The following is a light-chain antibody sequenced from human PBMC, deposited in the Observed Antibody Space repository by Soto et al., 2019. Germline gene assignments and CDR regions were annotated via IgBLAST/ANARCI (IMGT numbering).Light chain of an antibody. CDR2: GAS. Sequence: EIVLTQSPDTLSLSPGEIATLSCRASQSVSSNSLAWYQQRPGQAPRLLIHGASSRAIGIPARFSGSGSGTEFTLTISSLQSEDFAVYYCQQYNNWPPLFTFGPGTKVDIK. CDR3: QQYNNWPPLFT. J-gene: IGKJ3*01. CDR1: QSVSSN. V-gene: IGKV3-15*01.